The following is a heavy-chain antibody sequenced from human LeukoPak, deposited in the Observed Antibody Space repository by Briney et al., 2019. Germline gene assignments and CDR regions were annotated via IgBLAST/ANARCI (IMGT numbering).Heavy chain of an antibody. D-gene: IGHD5-18*01. CDR3: AREDTAMAFDI. CDR1: GFTFSSYG. Sequence: GRSLRLSCAASGFTFSSYGMHWVRQAPGKGLEWVAVIWYDGSNKYYADSVKGRFTISRDNSKNTLYLQMNSLRAEDTAVYYCAREDTAMAFDIWGQGTMVTVSS. CDR2: IWYDGSNK. J-gene: IGHJ3*02. V-gene: IGHV3-33*01.